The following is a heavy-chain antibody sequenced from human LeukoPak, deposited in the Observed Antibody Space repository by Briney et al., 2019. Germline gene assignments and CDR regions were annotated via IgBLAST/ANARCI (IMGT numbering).Heavy chain of an antibody. D-gene: IGHD6-19*01. CDR1: GGSISSYY. V-gene: IGHV4-59*01. Sequence: SDTLSLTCTVSGGSISSYYWSWFRQPPAQGLESIGYIYYSGSTNYNPSLKSRVTISVDTSKNQFSLKLSSVTAADTAVYYCARDRGSGWYSGYYYGMDVWGQGTTVTVSS. J-gene: IGHJ6*02. CDR2: IYYSGST. CDR3: ARDRGSGWYSGYYYGMDV.